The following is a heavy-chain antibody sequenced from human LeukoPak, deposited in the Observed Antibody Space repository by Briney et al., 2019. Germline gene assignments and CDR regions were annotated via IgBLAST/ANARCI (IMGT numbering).Heavy chain of an antibody. Sequence: GGSLRLSSAASGFTFSSYAMSWVRQAPGKGLEWVSAISGSGGSTYYAGSVKGRFTISRDNSENTLYLQMNSLRAEDTAVYYCAKDRRLAAFDYGGQGTLVTVSS. V-gene: IGHV3-23*01. CDR2: ISGSGGST. CDR1: GFTFSSYA. D-gene: IGHD6-25*01. CDR3: AKDRRLAAFDY. J-gene: IGHJ4*02.